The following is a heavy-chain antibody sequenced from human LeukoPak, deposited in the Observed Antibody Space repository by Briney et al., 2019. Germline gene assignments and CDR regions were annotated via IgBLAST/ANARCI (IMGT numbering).Heavy chain of an antibody. Sequence: SVKVSCKASGYTFTSYYMHWVRQAPGQGLEWMGGIIPIFGTANYAQKFQGRVTITTDESTSTAYMELSSLRSEDTAVYYCARERYYDSSGYSPDFDYWGQGTLVTVSS. CDR1: GYTFTSYY. CDR2: IIPIFGTA. J-gene: IGHJ4*02. D-gene: IGHD3-22*01. V-gene: IGHV1-69*05. CDR3: ARERYYDSSGYSPDFDY.